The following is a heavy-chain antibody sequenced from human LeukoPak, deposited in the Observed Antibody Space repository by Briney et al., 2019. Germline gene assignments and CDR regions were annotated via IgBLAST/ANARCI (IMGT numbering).Heavy chain of an antibody. J-gene: IGHJ6*03. Sequence: ASVKVSCKASGYSFSSYGISWVRQAPGQGLEWMGWISDYSANRNYAQKLQGRVTMTTDTSTSTAYMELRSLRSDDTAVYYCARFCPVTTPCYYYYMDVWGKGTTVTVSS. V-gene: IGHV1-18*01. CDR1: GYSFSSYG. CDR2: ISDYSANR. CDR3: ARFCPVTTPCYYYYMDV. D-gene: IGHD4-17*01.